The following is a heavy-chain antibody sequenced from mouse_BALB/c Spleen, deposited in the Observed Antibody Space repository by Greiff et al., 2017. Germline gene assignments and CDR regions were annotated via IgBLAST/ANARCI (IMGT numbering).Heavy chain of an antibody. V-gene: IGHV1S56*01. J-gene: IGHJ4*01. CDR1: GYTFTSYY. Sequence: VQLQQSGPELVKPGASVRISCKASGYTFTSYYIHWVKQRPGQGLEWIGWIYPGNVNTKYNEKFKGKATLTADKSSSTAYMQLSSLTSEDSAVYFCASPPIYYYGSSWAMDYWGQGTSVTVSS. CDR2: IYPGNVNT. CDR3: ASPPIYYYGSSWAMDY. D-gene: IGHD1-1*01.